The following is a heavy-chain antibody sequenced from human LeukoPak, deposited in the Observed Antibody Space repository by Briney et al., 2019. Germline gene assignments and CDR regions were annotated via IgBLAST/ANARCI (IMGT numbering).Heavy chain of an antibody. D-gene: IGHD2-2*01. CDR2: IYNSGST. CDR1: GGSTSSYY. V-gene: IGHV4-59*01. J-gene: IGHJ3*02. CDR3: ARSQLTLLGDIVVVPAAFDI. Sequence: PSETLSLTCTVSGGSTSSYYWSWIRQPPGKGLEWIGYIYNSGSTNYNPSLKSRVTISVDTSKNQFSLKLSSVIAADTAVYYCARSQLTLLGDIVVVPAAFDIWGQGTMVTVSS.